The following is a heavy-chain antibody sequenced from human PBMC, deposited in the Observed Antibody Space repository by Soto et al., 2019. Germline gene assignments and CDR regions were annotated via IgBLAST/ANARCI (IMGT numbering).Heavy chain of an antibody. J-gene: IGHJ5*02. CDR1: GGTFSSYA. CDR2: IIPTFGTA. D-gene: IGHD2-2*01. V-gene: IGHV1-69*12. CDR3: AREHRAALVPAAIEVPQCWFDP. Sequence: QVQLVQSGAEVKKPGSSVKVSCKASGGTFSSYAISWVRQAPGQGLEWMGGIIPTFGTANYAKKFQGRVTMTAEEHTSTAHVELSSLRSEDTAVYYCAREHRAALVPAAIEVPQCWFDPWGQGTLVTVSS.